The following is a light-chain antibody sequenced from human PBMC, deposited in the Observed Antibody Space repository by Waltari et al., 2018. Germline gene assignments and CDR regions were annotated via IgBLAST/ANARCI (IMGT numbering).Light chain of an antibody. CDR2: TNN. V-gene: IGLV1-44*01. CDR3: EAWDDSLHGPV. Sequence: QSVLTQPPSASGTPGQRVTVSCSGSRSNIGSNPVNWYQQLPGTAPKLLIHTNNQRPSGFPDLFSGSKSGSSASLAISGLQSEDEADYYCEAWDDSLHGPVFGTGTEVTVL. CDR1: RSNIGSNP. J-gene: IGLJ1*01.